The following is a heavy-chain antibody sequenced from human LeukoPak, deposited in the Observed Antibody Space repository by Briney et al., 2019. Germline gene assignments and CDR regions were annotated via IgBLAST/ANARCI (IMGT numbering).Heavy chain of an antibody. CDR1: GFIFNNYA. CDR2: ISWNSGSI. CDR3: AKDNRRHYTSGPNPDSLH. D-gene: IGHD6-19*01. J-gene: IGHJ4*02. Sequence: GGSLRLSCAASGFIFNNYAMHWVRQPPGKGLEWVSGISWNSGSIDYADSVKGRFTISRDNAKNSLYLQMNSLRVEDTAFYYCAKDNRRHYTSGPNPDSLHWGQGALVTVS. V-gene: IGHV3-9*01.